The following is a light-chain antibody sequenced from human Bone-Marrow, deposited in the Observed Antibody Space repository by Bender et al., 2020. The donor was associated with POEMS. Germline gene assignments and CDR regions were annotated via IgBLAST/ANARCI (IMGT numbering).Light chain of an antibody. V-gene: IGLV2-8*01. CDR3: SSYAGNNNLV. J-gene: IGLJ3*02. CDR2: GVT. Sequence: QSALTQPASVSGSRGQSITISCTGTSSDIGSYNLVSWYHQYPGKAPKLIIYGVTNRPSGVPDRFSGSKSGNTASLTVSGLQAEDEADYYCSSYAGNNNLVFGGGTKLTVL. CDR1: SSDIGSYNL.